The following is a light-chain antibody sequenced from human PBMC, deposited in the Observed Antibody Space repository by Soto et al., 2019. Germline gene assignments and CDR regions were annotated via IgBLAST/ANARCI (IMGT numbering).Light chain of an antibody. J-gene: IGLJ2*01. CDR2: EIY. CDR3: QSYDSNNQGV. CDR1: SGSIASHY. V-gene: IGLV6-57*04. Sequence: NFMLTQPHSVSESPGKTVTISCTRSSGSIASHYVQWYQQRPGSAPTTVIYEIYQRPSGVPDRFSGSIDSSSNSASLTISGLKTEDEADYYCQSYDSNNQGVFGGGTQLTVL.